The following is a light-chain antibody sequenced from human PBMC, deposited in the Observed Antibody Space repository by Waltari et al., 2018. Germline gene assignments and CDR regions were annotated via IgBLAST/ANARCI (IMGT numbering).Light chain of an antibody. CDR2: GSS. J-gene: IGKJ2*01. V-gene: IGKV3-20*01. CDR3: QQYGSSPHT. CDR1: QSVSGNS. Sequence: EIVLTQSPGTLSLSPGERATLYCRASQSVSGNSLAWYQPNLGQAPRLLIYGSSSWATGIPDRFTGSGSGTDFTLTISSLEPEDFAVYYCQQYGSSPHTFGQGTKLE.